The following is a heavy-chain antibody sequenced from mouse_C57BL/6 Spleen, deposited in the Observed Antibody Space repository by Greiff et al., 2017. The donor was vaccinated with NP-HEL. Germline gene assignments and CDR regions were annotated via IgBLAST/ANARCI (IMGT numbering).Heavy chain of an antibody. D-gene: IGHD2-2*01. V-gene: IGHV2-2*01. CDR1: GFSLTSYG. CDR3: ARNFVGVTSYFDY. Sequence: VQLVESGPGLVQPSQRLSITCTVSGFSLTSYGVHWVRQSPGKGLEWLGVIWSGGSTDYNAAFISRLSISKDNSKSQVFFKMNSLQADDTAIYYCARNFVGVTSYFDYWGQGTTLTVSS. J-gene: IGHJ2*01. CDR2: IWSGGST.